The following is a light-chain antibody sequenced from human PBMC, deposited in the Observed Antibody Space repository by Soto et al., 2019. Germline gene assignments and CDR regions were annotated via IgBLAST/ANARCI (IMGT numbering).Light chain of an antibody. CDR2: EAV. J-gene: IGLJ1*01. V-gene: IGLV2-23*01. CDR3: CSYAGSGTYV. CDR1: SSDVGSYNL. Sequence: QSVLTQPASVSGSPGQSITISCSGTSSDVGSYNLVSWYQQYPGKAPKLLIYEAVKRPSGVSNRFSGSKSGNTASLTISGLQAEDEADYYCCSYAGSGTYVFGTGTKVTVL.